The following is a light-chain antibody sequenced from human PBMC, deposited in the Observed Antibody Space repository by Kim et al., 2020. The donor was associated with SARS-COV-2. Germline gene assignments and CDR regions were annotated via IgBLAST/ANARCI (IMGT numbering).Light chain of an antibody. CDR2: TYN. J-gene: IGLJ2*01. V-gene: IGLV1-40*01. CDR1: NSNSGAGYD. CDR3: HSYDTSLSGSV. Sequence: QRVTISCTGSNSNSGAGYDVHWYQQLPGTAPKLLIYTYNNRPSGVPDRFSGSRSGTSASLAITGLQAEDEADYYCHSYDTSLSGSVFGGGTKLTVL.